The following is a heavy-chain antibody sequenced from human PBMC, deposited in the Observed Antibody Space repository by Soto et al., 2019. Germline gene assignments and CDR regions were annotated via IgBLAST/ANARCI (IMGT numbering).Heavy chain of an antibody. V-gene: IGHV3-53*01. D-gene: IGHD1-26*01. CDR2: IYSGGST. CDR3: ARRQVVGATGALGY. J-gene: IGHJ4*02. Sequence: EVQLVESGGGLIQPGGSLRLSCAASGFTVSSNYMSWVRQAPGKGLEWVSVIYSGGSTYYADSVKGRFTISRDNSKHTLYLQMNSLRAEETAVYYCARRQVVGATGALGYWGQGTLVTVSS. CDR1: GFTVSSNY.